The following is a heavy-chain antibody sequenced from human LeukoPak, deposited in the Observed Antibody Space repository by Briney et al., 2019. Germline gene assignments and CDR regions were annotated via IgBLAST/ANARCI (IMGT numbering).Heavy chain of an antibody. V-gene: IGHV3-74*01. CDR2: INSDGSST. CDR3: AKEGDHYYDGRRWSPQYYFDY. Sequence: PGGSLRLSCAASGFTFSSYWMHWVRQAPGKGLVWVSRINSDGSSTSYADSVKGRFTISRDNAKNTLYLQMNSLRAEDTAVYYCAKEGDHYYDGRRWSPQYYFDYWGQGTLVTVSS. J-gene: IGHJ4*02. CDR1: GFTFSSYW. D-gene: IGHD3-22*01.